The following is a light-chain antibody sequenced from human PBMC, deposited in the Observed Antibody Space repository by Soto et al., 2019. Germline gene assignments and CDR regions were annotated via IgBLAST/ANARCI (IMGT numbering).Light chain of an antibody. V-gene: IGKV3-15*01. CDR2: AVS. CDR3: QQYSNWPPWT. CDR1: QTVSSN. J-gene: IGKJ1*01. Sequence: EIVMTQSPATLSVSPGERATLSCRASQTVSSNLAWYQQKPGQAPRLVIYAVSTRATGIPARFSGSGSGTEFTLTISSVQSEDFGVYFCQQYSNWPPWTFGQGTKVDIK.